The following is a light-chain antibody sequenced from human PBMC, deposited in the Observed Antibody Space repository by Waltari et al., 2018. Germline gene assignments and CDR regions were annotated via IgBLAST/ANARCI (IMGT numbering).Light chain of an antibody. Sequence: DIQMTQSPSSLSASVGDRVTITCRASQSISTYLNWYQQKPGKAPKFLIYAASSMQIGVPSRFSGSGSGTDFTLTISNLQPEDFATYYCQQTYSTPRSFGQGTKLEIK. J-gene: IGKJ2*03. V-gene: IGKV1-39*01. CDR1: QSISTY. CDR3: QQTYSTPRS. CDR2: AAS.